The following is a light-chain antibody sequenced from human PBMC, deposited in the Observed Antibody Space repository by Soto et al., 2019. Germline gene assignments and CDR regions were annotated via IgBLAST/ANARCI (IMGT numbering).Light chain of an antibody. Sequence: QSVLTQPPSVSGAPGQRVTISCTGSSSNIGAGYAVHWYQQLPGTAPKLLIYGNTIRPSGVPDRFSGSRSGTSASLAITGLQAEDEADYYYQSHDNSLSGFYVFGTGTKVTVL. CDR1: SSNIGAGYA. CDR2: GNT. J-gene: IGLJ1*01. CDR3: QSHDNSLSGFYV. V-gene: IGLV1-40*01.